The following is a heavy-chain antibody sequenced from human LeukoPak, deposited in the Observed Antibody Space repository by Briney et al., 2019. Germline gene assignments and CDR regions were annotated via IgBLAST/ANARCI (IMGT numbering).Heavy chain of an antibody. CDR2: ISSSSSSTI. J-gene: IGHJ6*03. CDR1: GFTFSSYS. CDR3: ARVGGFHYYMDV. Sequence: GGSLRLSCAASGFTFSSYSMNWVRQAPGKGLEWVSYISSSSSSTIYYADSVKGRFTISRDNAKNSLYLQMNSLRAEDTAVYYCARVGGFHYYMDVWGKGTTVTVSS. D-gene: IGHD2-15*01. V-gene: IGHV3-48*01.